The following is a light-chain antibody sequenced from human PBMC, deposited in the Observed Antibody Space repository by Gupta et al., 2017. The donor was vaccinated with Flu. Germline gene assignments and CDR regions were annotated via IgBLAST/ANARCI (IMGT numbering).Light chain of an antibody. V-gene: IGLV2-11*01. Sequence: SAPTQPRSVSGPPGQSVTISCTGTSNDVGGSNRVSWYEQRPGKAPKLILYDVTERPSGVPDRFSGSKSGYTASLTISGLQADDEADYYCSSHAGRVTWVFGTGTTVTVL. CDR2: DVT. CDR3: SSHAGRVTWV. J-gene: IGLJ1*01. CDR1: SNDVGGSNR.